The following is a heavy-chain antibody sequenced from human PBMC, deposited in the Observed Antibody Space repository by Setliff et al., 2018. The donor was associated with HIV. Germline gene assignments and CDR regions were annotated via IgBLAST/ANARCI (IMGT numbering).Heavy chain of an antibody. J-gene: IGHJ5*01. V-gene: IGHV1-3*01. Sequence: ASVKVSCKASGYSFSNFAIHWVRQAPGQRLEWLGWINAGSGNTRYSQKFQDRLTITRDISARTVYMELSSLKSEDTAVYYCARVRCSGANCFNWFDFWGQGTPVT. CDR1: GYSFSNFA. CDR2: INAGSGNT. D-gene: IGHD2-15*01. CDR3: ARVRCSGANCFNWFDF.